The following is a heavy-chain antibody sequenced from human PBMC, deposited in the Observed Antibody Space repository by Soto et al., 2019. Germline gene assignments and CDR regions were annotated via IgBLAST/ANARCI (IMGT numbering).Heavy chain of an antibody. CDR2: IYYSGST. CDR3: ASSIRTLAQFGTTTEGYWYFDL. Sequence: QVQLQESGPGLVKPSQTLSLTCTVSGGSISSGDYYWSWIRQPPGKGLEWIGYIYYSGSTYYNPXPKXXXTISVDTSKNXXSXKXXSVTAADTALYYCASSIRTLAQFGTTTEGYWYFDLWGRGTLVTVSS. D-gene: IGHD1-7*01. CDR1: GGSISSGDYY. J-gene: IGHJ2*01. V-gene: IGHV4-30-4*01.